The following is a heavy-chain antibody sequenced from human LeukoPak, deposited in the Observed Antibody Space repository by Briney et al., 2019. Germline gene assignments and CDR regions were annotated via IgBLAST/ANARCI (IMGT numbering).Heavy chain of an antibody. V-gene: IGHV3-30*02. J-gene: IGHJ4*02. Sequence: GGSLRLSCAASGFTFSTYGMHWVRQAPGKGLEWVAFIGHDGSNKYYEDSVKGRFTISRDNSKNTLFLQMNSLRLEDTAVYYCAKLFYGSGSDRGLDYWGQGTLVTVSS. D-gene: IGHD3-10*01. CDR3: AKLFYGSGSDRGLDY. CDR2: IGHDGSNK. CDR1: GFTFSTYG.